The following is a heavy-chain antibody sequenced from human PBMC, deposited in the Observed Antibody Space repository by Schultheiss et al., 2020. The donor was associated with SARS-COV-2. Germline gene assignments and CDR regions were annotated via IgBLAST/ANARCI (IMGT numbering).Heavy chain of an antibody. CDR1: GYTFTSYG. D-gene: IGHD3-22*01. CDR2: ISAYNGNT. Sequence: ASVKVSCKASGYTFTSYGISWVRQAPGQGLEWMGWISAYNGNTNYAQKLQGRVTMTTDTSTSTAYMELRSLRSDDTAVYYCARGGPRITMIVVVEVDAFDIWGQGTMVTVSS. CDR3: ARGGPRITMIVVVEVDAFDI. J-gene: IGHJ3*02. V-gene: IGHV1-18*01.